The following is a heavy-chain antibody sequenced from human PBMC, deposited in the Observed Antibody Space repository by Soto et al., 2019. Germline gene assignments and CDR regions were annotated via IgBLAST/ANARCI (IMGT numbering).Heavy chain of an antibody. J-gene: IGHJ4*02. CDR3: ARDLRGYSTYDYLDY. V-gene: IGHV4-31*03. CDR1: GGSISSGSXY. CDR2: SYYTGSS. D-gene: IGHD5-12*01. Sequence: PSETLSLTCTVSGGSISSGSXYWSWIRQHPGKGLEWVGYSYYTGSSYYNPSLKSRVTISVDASKNQLSLRLASVTAADTAVYYCARDLRGYSTYDYLDYWGQGIPVTVSS.